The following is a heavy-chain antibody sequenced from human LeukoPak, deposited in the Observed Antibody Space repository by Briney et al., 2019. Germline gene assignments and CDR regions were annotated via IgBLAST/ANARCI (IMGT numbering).Heavy chain of an antibody. D-gene: IGHD5-12*01. V-gene: IGHV4-31*03. J-gene: IGHJ4*02. Sequence: PSQTLSLTCTVSGGFISSGGYFWSWIRQHPGKGLEWIGFIYYSGSTYYNPSLKSRVTISVDRSKNQFSLKLSSVTAADTAVYYCARGTWGYSGYEYFDYWGQGTLVTVSS. CDR2: IYYSGST. CDR1: GGFISSGGYF. CDR3: ARGTWGYSGYEYFDY.